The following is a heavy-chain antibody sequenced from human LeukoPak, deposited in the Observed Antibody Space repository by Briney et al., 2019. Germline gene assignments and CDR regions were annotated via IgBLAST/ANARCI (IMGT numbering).Heavy chain of an antibody. CDR2: ITNSGSNM. CDR1: GFTFSSHT. Sequence: GGSLRLSCAASGFTFSSHTMNWVRQAPGKGLEWVSSITNSGSNMFYADFVKGRFTISRDNAKNSLYLQMNSPRVEDTAVYYCVRRSSFDYWGRGTLVTVSS. V-gene: IGHV3-48*04. J-gene: IGHJ4*02. CDR3: VRRSSFDY.